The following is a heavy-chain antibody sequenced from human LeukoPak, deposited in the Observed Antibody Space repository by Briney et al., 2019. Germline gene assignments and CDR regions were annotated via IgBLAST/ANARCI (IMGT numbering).Heavy chain of an antibody. CDR3: AKAFGYSSGWGPWYFDL. Sequence: GGSLRLSCAASGFTFSSYAMSWVRQAPGKGLEWVSAISGSGGSTYYADSVKGRFTISRDNSKNTLYLQMNSLRAEDTAVYYCAKAFGYSSGWGPWYFDLWGRGTLVTVSS. D-gene: IGHD6-19*01. CDR2: ISGSGGST. J-gene: IGHJ2*01. V-gene: IGHV3-23*01. CDR1: GFTFSSYA.